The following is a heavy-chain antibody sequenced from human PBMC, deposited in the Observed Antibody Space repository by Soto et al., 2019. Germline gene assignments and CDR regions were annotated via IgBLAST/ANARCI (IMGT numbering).Heavy chain of an antibody. CDR2: IYWDDDK. Sequence: QITLKESGPTLVKPTQTLTLTCTFSGFSLSTSGVGVGWIRQPPGKALEWLALIYWDDDKRYSPSLKSRLTITKDTPTYPVVLQMPNMDPVDTATYYCAHRHSSSSWQGLLWFDPWGQGTLVTVSS. CDR1: GFSLSTSGVG. J-gene: IGHJ5*02. V-gene: IGHV2-5*02. CDR3: AHRHSSSSWQGLLWFDP. D-gene: IGHD6-13*01.